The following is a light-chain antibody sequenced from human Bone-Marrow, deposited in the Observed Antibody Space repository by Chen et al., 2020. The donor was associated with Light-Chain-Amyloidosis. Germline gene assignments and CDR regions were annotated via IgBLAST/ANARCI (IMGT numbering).Light chain of an antibody. CDR3: MQALQGPFT. V-gene: IGKV2-28*01. CDR2: FGS. J-gene: IGKJ3*01. CDR1: QSLLHSNGNTY. Sequence: DIVMTQSPLSLPVTPGEPASISCRSSQSLLHSNGNTYLDWFLQKPGQSPQLLISFGSNRASGVPDRFSGSGSGTDFTLKISRVEAEDVGVYYCMQALQGPFTFGPGIKVDIK.